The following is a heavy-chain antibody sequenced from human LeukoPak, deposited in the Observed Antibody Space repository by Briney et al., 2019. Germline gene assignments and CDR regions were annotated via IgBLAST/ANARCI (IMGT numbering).Heavy chain of an antibody. Sequence: ERSLRLSCAASGVTFSSYAMHWVRQAPGKGLEWVAVISYDGSNKYYADSVKGRFTISRDNSKNTLYLQMNSLRAEDTAVYYCARFYSPSGGYYFDYCGQGTLVTVST. D-gene: IGHD6-6*01. CDR3: ARFYSPSGGYYFDY. J-gene: IGHJ4*02. CDR2: ISYDGSNK. CDR1: GVTFSSYA. V-gene: IGHV3-30*01.